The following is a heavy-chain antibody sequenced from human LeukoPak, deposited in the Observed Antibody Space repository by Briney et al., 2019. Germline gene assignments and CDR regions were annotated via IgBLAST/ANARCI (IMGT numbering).Heavy chain of an antibody. D-gene: IGHD2-21*01. V-gene: IGHV4-39*01. CDR2: IYYSGST. CDR3: ARHTGLSYEVVIQNTDY. Sequence: SETLSLTYTVSGGSISSSSYYWGWNRQPPGKGLEWIGSIYYSGSTYYNPSLKSRVTISVDTSKNQFSLKLSSVTAADTAVYYCARHTGLSYEVVIQNTDYWGQGTLVTVSS. CDR1: GGSISSSSYY. J-gene: IGHJ4*02.